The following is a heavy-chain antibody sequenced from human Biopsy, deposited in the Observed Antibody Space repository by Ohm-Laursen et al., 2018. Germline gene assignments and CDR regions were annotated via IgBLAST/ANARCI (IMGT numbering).Heavy chain of an antibody. V-gene: IGHV4-4*07. CDR3: ARDRDRRGWFDP. J-gene: IGHJ5*02. CDR2: IYTSGIT. D-gene: IGHD1-14*01. CDR1: GGSPSSYS. Sequence: VTLSLTCTVSGGSPSSYSWSWIRQPAGKGLEWIGQIYTSGITNYNPSLKSRVTMSVDTSKNKFSLRVSSVTAADTAVYYCARDRDRRGWFDPWGQGTLVTVSS.